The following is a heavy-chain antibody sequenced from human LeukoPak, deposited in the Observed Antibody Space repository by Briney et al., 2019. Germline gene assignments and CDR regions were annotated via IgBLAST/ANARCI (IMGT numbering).Heavy chain of an antibody. D-gene: IGHD5-12*01. V-gene: IGHV3-64D*09. CDR2: ISSNGGST. CDR3: VNGGYSGYDLDD. Sequence: GGSLRLSCSATGFIFSSYDMHWVRQAPGKGLEYVSGISSNGGSTYYADSVKGRFTISRDNSKNTLDLQMSSLRAEDTAVYYCVNGGYSGYDLDDWGQGTLVTVSS. J-gene: IGHJ4*02. CDR1: GFIFSSYD.